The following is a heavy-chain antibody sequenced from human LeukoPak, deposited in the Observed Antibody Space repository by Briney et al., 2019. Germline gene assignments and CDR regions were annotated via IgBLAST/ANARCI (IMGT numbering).Heavy chain of an antibody. CDR3: ATLLLGVGGDY. J-gene: IGHJ4*02. CDR1: AFTFSSYG. V-gene: IGHV3-30*03. Sequence: PGGSLRLSCVASAFTFSSYGMHGVRQAPGKGLEWVAMISYDGSDKYYAESVKGRFTISRDNSKNTLYLQMNSLRDEDTAMYSCATLLLGVGGDYWGQGTLVTVSS. CDR2: ISYDGSDK. D-gene: IGHD2-15*01.